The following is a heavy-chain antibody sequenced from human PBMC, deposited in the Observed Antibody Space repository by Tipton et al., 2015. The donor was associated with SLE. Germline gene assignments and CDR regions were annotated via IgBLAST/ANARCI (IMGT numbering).Heavy chain of an antibody. V-gene: IGHV6-1*01. D-gene: IGHD6-13*01. Sequence: TLSLTCAISGDSVSSNSAAWNWIRQSPSRGLEWLGRTYYRSKWYNDYAVSVKSRITINPDTSKNQFSLQLSSVTAADTAVYYCARLDSSSWSSDYWGQGTLVTVSS. CDR2: TYYRSKWYN. CDR3: ARLDSSSWSSDY. J-gene: IGHJ4*02. CDR1: GDSVSSNSAA.